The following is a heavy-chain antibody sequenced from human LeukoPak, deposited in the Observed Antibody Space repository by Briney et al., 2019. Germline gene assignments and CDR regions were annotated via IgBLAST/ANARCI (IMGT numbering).Heavy chain of an antibody. CDR2: IHSGSGNI. CDR1: GFTFSSHS. V-gene: IGHV3-48*02. D-gene: IGHD7-27*01. CDR3: AREDDDWGPNTLDV. J-gene: IGHJ3*01. Sequence: GGSLRLSCAASGFTFSSHSMNWVRQAPGKGLEWLSFIHSGSGNIYYRDSVKGRFTISRDNAQDSLYLQMDSLRDEDTAVYYCAREDDDWGPNTLDVWGQGTVVTVSS.